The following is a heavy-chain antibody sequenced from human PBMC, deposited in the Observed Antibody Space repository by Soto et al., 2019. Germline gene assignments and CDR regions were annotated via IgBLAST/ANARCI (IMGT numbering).Heavy chain of an antibody. CDR2: IFHTGTT. CDR1: GDSIISIYH. V-gene: IGHV4-38-2*01. D-gene: IGHD3-10*01. J-gene: IGHJ5*02. Sequence: SETLSLTCAVSGDSIISIYHWAWIRQPPGRSLEWIASIFHTGTTYYTPSLKSRVTISVDTSKNQFSLNLTSVTAADTAVYYCASRISLGRALWGFHPWGQGTLVTVSS. CDR3: ASRISLGRALWGFHP.